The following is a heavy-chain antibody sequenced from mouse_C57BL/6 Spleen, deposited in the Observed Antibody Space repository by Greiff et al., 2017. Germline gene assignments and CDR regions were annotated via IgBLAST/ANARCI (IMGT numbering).Heavy chain of an antibody. D-gene: IGHD1-1*01. CDR3: ARSRDYGSSYGGYFDV. V-gene: IGHV1-82*01. CDR1: GYAFSSSW. CDR2: IYPGDGDT. Sequence: QVQLQQSGPELVKPGASVKISCKASGYAFSSSWMNWVKQRPGKGLEWIGRIYPGDGDTNYNGKFKGKATLTADKSSSTAYMQLSSLTSEDSAVYFCARSRDYGSSYGGYFDVWGTGTTVTVSS. J-gene: IGHJ1*03.